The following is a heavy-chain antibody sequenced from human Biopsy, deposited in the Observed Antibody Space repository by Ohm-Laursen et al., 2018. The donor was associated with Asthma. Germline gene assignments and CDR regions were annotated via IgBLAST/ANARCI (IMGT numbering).Heavy chain of an antibody. CDR2: INSDGSST. CDR1: GCTFSSYW. D-gene: IGHD6-13*01. Sequence: SLRLSCSASGCTFSSYWMHWVRQAPGKGLVWVSRINSDGSSTSYADSVKGRFTISRDNAKNTLYLEMNSLRAEDTAVYYCARGPAWQQLDNWGQGTLVTVSS. V-gene: IGHV3-74*01. J-gene: IGHJ4*02. CDR3: ARGPAWQQLDN.